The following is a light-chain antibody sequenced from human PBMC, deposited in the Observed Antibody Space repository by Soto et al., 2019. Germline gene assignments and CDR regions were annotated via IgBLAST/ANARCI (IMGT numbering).Light chain of an antibody. CDR2: RDN. Sequence: QSVLTQPPSVSGTPGQRVTISCSGGISNIGTNYVHWFQQLPGTAPKVLINRDNQRPSGVPDRFSGPKSGTSASLAISVLRSEDEAEYYCAAWDDTVRSYVFGTGTKVTVL. CDR1: ISNIGTNY. J-gene: IGLJ1*01. V-gene: IGLV1-47*01. CDR3: AAWDDTVRSYV.